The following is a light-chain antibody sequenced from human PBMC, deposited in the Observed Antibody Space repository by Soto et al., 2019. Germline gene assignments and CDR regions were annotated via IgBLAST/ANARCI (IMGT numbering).Light chain of an antibody. CDR2: EVS. V-gene: IGLV2-8*01. Sequence: QSVLTQPPSASGSPGQSVTISCTGSSSDVGGYNYVSWYQQHPGKAPKLMIYEVSKRSSGVPDRLSGSKSGNTASLTVSGLQAEDEADYYCSSYGGSNPVVFGGGTKLTVL. J-gene: IGLJ2*01. CDR3: SSYGGSNPVV. CDR1: SSDVGGYNY.